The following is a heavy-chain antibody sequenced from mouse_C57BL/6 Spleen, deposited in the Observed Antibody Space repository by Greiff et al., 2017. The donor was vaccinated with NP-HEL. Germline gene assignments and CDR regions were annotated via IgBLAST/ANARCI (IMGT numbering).Heavy chain of an antibody. D-gene: IGHD1-1*01. CDR1: GFTFSDYY. CDR3: AREGGITTSAMDY. V-gene: IGHV5-16*01. Sequence: DVHLVESEGGLVQPGSSMKLSCTASGFTFSDYYMAWVRQVPEKGLEWVANINYDGSSTYYLDSLKSRFIISRDNAKNILYLQMSSLKSEDTATYYCAREGGITTSAMDYWGQGTSVTVSS. J-gene: IGHJ4*01. CDR2: INYDGSST.